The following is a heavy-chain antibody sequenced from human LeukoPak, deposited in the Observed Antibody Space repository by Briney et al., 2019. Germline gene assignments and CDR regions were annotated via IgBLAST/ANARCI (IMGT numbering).Heavy chain of an antibody. CDR3: AKPKTTAYSSSWYIWDC. J-gene: IGHJ4*02. Sequence: GGSLRLSCAASGFTFSSYAMSWVRQAPGKGLEWVSAISGGGGTTYYADSVRGRFTISRDNSKNTLYLQLNSLRAEDTALYYCAKPKTTAYSSSWYIWDCWGQGTLVTVSS. D-gene: IGHD6-13*01. V-gene: IGHV3-23*01. CDR1: GFTFSSYA. CDR2: ISGGGGTT.